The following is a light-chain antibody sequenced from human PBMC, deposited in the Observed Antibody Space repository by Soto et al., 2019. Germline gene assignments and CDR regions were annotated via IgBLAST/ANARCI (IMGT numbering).Light chain of an antibody. CDR3: SSYTSSSTLLYV. J-gene: IGLJ1*01. V-gene: IGLV2-14*01. CDR1: SSDVGGYNF. CDR2: EVS. Sequence: QSVLTQPASVSGSPGQSITISCTGTSSDVGGYNFVSWYQHHPGKAPKLMIYEVSNRPSGVSNRFSGSKSGHTASLTISGLQAEDEADYYCSSYTSSSTLLYVFGTGTKVTVL.